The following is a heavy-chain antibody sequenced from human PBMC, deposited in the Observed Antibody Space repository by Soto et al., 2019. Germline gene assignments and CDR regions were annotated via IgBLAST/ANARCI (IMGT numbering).Heavy chain of an antibody. V-gene: IGHV4-34*01. J-gene: IGHJ4*02. CDR1: GGSFSGYY. CDR2: INHSGST. D-gene: IGHD1-7*01. Sequence: QVQLQQWGAGLLKPSETLSLTCAVYGGSFSGYYWSWIRQPPGKGREWIGEINHSGSTNYNPSLKCRVTLSVETSKNQYSVKLSSVTAAGTAVYYCARGRKSGTTEWGQGTLVTVSS. CDR3: ARGRKSGTTE.